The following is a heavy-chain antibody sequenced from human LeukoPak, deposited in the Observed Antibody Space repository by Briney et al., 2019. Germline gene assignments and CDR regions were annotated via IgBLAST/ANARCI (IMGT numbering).Heavy chain of an antibody. CDR3: ARGDSGWYLGLGFDY. Sequence: PSETLSLTCTVSRYSISSGFYWGWIRQPPGKGLEWIGSIYSSGTTYYNPSLKSRVTISVDTSKNQVSLNLRSVTAADTAVYYCARGDSGWYLGLGFDYWGQGTLGTVSS. CDR2: IYSSGTT. J-gene: IGHJ4*02. V-gene: IGHV4-38-2*02. CDR1: RYSISSGFY. D-gene: IGHD6-19*01.